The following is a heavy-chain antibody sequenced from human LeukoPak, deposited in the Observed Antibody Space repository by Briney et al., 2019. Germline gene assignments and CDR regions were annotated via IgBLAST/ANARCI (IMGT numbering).Heavy chain of an antibody. CDR1: GGSISSHY. CDR3: ARVMIEGLFDY. D-gene: IGHD3-22*01. CDR2: IYYSGST. V-gene: IGHV4-59*11. J-gene: IGHJ4*02. Sequence: SETLSLTCTVSGGSISSHYWSWIRQPPGKGLEWIGDIYYSGSTNYNPSLKSRVTISVDTSKNQFSLKLSSVTAADTAVYYCARVMIEGLFDYWGQGTLVTVSS.